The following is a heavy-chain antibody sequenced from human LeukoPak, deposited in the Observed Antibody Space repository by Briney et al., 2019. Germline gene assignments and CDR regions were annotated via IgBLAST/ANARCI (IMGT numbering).Heavy chain of an antibody. CDR2: INPISGYT. V-gene: IGHV1-8*01. CDR1: GYTFTNYD. J-gene: IGHJ3*02. Sequence: ASVKVSCKASGYTFTNYDINWVRQATGQGLEWMGWINPISGYTGYAQNFQGRVTMTGNTSISTAYMEVSGLKSEDAAVYYCARGNRLYTSSWSSLAFDIWGQGTMVTASS. CDR3: ARGNRLYTSSWSSLAFDI. D-gene: IGHD6-13*01.